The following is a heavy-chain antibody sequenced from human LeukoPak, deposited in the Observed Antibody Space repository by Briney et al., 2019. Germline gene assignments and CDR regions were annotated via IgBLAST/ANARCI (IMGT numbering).Heavy chain of an antibody. J-gene: IGHJ4*02. CDR2: INAGNGNT. CDR1: GYTFTSYA. D-gene: IGHD4-17*01. CDR3: ARDPRKDYGDYSFDY. V-gene: IGHV1-3*03. Sequence: ASVKVSCKASGYTFTSYAMHWGRQAPGQRLGWMGGINAGNGNTKYSQEFQGRVTITRDTSASTSYMELSSLRSEDMAVYYCARDPRKDYGDYSFDYWGQGTLVTVSS.